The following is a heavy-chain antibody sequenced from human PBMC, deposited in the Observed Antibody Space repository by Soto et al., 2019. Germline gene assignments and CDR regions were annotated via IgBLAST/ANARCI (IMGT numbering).Heavy chain of an antibody. D-gene: IGHD1-26*01. V-gene: IGHV3-30*03. CDR3: SVEKVGPTSIHVFNI. CDR1: GFAFRSHG. Sequence: GGSLRLSCVASGFAFRSHGMHWARQAPGKGPEWVAGISFDGSKRNYAVSVKGRFTISRDTSSNTLYLQMNSLRVEDTALYYCSVEKVGPTSIHVFNILGQGTMVTGS. CDR2: ISFDGSKR. J-gene: IGHJ3*02.